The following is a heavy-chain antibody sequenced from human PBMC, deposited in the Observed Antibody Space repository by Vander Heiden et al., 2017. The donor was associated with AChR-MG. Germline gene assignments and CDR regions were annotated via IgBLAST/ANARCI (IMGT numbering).Heavy chain of an antibody. CDR3: AKAQRGDYGDHSDYFDY. Sequence: QVQPVESGGGVVQPGWSLRLSRGASALTLSSYGMHWVRQAPGKGLEWVAVISYDGSNKYYADSVKGRFTISRDNSKNTLYLQMNSLRAEDTAVYYCAKAQRGDYGDHSDYFDYWGQGTLVTVSS. CDR2: ISYDGSNK. D-gene: IGHD4-17*01. J-gene: IGHJ4*01. V-gene: IGHV3-30*18. CDR1: ALTLSSYG.